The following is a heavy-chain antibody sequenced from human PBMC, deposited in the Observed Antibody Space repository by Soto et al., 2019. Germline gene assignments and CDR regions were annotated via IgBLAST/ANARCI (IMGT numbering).Heavy chain of an antibody. V-gene: IGHV4-30-4*01. Sequence: SETLSLTCTVSGDSITDGDYDWSWIRQPPGQDLEWIAYIYYNGIIYYNPSLKSRVNISLDPSKNQFSLIMTSVTDADTAVYSCARGIQEGFDPWGQGTLVTVSS. CDR1: GDSITDGDYD. CDR2: IYYNGII. CDR3: ARGIQEGFDP. D-gene: IGHD5-18*01. J-gene: IGHJ5*02.